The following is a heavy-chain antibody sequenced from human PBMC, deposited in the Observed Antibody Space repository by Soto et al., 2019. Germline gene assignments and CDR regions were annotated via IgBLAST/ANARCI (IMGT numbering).Heavy chain of an antibody. CDR2: VSHSGST. CDR1: GFSISDAYY. D-gene: IGHD3-22*01. CDR3: ARALVVVINNYFDY. J-gene: IGHJ4*02. V-gene: IGHV4-38-2*01. Sequence: AETLSLTCAVSGFSISDAYYWGWIRQPPGKGLEWIGSVSHSGSTYYNPSLKSRVTISIDTSKNQFSLKLTSVTAADTAVYYCARALVVVINNYFDYWGQGALVTVSS.